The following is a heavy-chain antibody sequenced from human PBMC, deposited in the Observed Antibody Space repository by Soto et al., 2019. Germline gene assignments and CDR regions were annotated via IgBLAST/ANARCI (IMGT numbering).Heavy chain of an antibody. J-gene: IGHJ6*02. CDR1: GASLGDHY. D-gene: IGHD3-10*01. CDR3: ARGKPSTSRFGPRNFFYYGLDL. CDR2: VYSSGST. Sequence: SETLSLTCAVFGASLGDHYWGWIRQSPGKGLEWIGEVYSSGSTDYNPSLKSRLTLSVDTSKNQFSLKLGSVTAADTAVYYCARGKPSTSRFGPRNFFYYGLDLWGPGTPVTVSS. V-gene: IGHV4-34*01.